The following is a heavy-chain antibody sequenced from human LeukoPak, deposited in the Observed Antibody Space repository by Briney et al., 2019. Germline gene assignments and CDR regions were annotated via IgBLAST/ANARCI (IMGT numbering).Heavy chain of an antibody. CDR3: AKDIDDASGYYFEH. J-gene: IGHJ4*02. D-gene: IGHD3-22*01. Sequence: GGSLRLSCAASGFRFGDYVMHWVRQAPGKGLEWVSFVNGDGSGSFYADSVKGRFTISRDNTKNSLYLQMNSLRTEDTALYYCAKDIDDASGYYFEHWGQGTLDTVSS. V-gene: IGHV3-43*02. CDR1: GFRFGDYV. CDR2: VNGDGSGS.